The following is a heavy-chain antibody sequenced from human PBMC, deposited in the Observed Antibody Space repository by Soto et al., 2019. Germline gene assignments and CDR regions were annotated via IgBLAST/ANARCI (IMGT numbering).Heavy chain of an antibody. V-gene: IGHV1-3*01. CDR3: ARDTVGGELHKAELEY. CDR1: GYTFNSYV. CDR2: INAGNGKT. D-gene: IGHD1-26*01. Sequence: QVQLVQSGAEVKKPGASVKVSCKASGYTFNSYVLHWVRQAPGQRLEWMGWINAGNGKTKYSQKFQGRLTFARDTSASTAYMELISLRSEDTAVYYCARDTVGGELHKAELEYWGQGTLGTVSS. J-gene: IGHJ4*02.